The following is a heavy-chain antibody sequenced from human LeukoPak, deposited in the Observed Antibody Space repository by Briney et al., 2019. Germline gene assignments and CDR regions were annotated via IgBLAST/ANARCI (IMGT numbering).Heavy chain of an antibody. J-gene: IGHJ6*03. CDR1: GFTFSSYW. Sequence: GGSLRLSCAASGFTFSSYWMSWVRQAPGKGLEWVANIKQDGSEKYYVDSVKGRFTISRDNAENSLYLQMNSLRAEDTAVCYCARAGLTYYDFWSGYPYYMDVWGKGTTVTVSS. D-gene: IGHD3-3*01. CDR2: IKQDGSEK. CDR3: ARAGLTYYDFWSGYPYYMDV. V-gene: IGHV3-7*01.